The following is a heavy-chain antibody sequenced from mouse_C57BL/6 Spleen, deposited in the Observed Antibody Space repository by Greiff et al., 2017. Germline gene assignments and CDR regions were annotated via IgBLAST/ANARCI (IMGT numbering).Heavy chain of an antibody. CDR3: ARGGTTAYRNWYFDV. CDR1: GYTFTDYY. CDR2: INPNNGGT. V-gene: IGHV1-26*01. D-gene: IGHD1-2*01. J-gene: IGHJ1*03. Sequence: VQLQQSGPELVKPGASVKISCKASGYTFTDYYMNWVKQSHGKSLEWIGDINPNNGGTSYNQKFKGKATLTVDKSSSTAYMELRSLTSEDSAVYYCARGGTTAYRNWYFDVWGTGTTVTVSS.